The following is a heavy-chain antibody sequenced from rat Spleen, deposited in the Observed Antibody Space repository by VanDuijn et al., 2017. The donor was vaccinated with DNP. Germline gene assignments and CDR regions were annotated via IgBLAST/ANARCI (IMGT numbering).Heavy chain of an antibody. CDR1: GFSFSDYN. J-gene: IGHJ2*01. CDR3: TSHHTTGDFDY. D-gene: IGHD1-7*01. CDR2: IIYDGGRT. V-gene: IGHV5S10*01. Sequence: EVQLVESGGGLVQPGSSLRLSCIVSGFSFSDYNMAWVRQAPKKGLEWVADIIYDGGRTYYRDSVKGRFTISRDNAKNTLYLQMDSLMSEDTATYYCTSHHTTGDFDYWGQGVMVTVSS.